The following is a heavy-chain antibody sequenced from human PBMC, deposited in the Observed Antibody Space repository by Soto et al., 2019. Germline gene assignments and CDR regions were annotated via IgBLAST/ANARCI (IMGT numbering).Heavy chain of an antibody. Sequence: GESLKISCAASGFTFSSYAMSWVRQAPGKGLEWVSAISGSGGSTYYADSVKGRFTISRDNSKNTLYLQMNSLRAEDTAVYYCAKEIAAAGTGRNSYWGQGTLVTVSS. D-gene: IGHD6-13*01. J-gene: IGHJ4*02. CDR2: ISGSGGST. CDR3: AKEIAAAGTGRNSY. CDR1: GFTFSSYA. V-gene: IGHV3-23*01.